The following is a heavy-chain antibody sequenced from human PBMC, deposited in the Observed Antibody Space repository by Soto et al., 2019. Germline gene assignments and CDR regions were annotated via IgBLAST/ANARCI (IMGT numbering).Heavy chain of an antibody. J-gene: IGHJ6*02. CDR1: GITLRTNG. Sequence: EVQLLESGGGLVQPGGSLRLSCAASGITLRTNGMSWVRQAPGKGLECVSSISSSSSYIYYADSVKGRFTISRDNAKNSLYLQMNSLRAEDTAVYYCARDRDSNYVPSYYYYYGMDVWGQGTTVTVSS. D-gene: IGHD4-4*01. CDR2: ISSSSSYI. CDR3: ARDRDSNYVPSYYYYYGMDV. V-gene: IGHV3-21*01.